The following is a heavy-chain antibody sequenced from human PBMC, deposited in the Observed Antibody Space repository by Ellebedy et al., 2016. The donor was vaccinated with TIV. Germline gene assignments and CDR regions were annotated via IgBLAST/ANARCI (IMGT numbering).Heavy chain of an antibody. V-gene: IGHV3-74*01. D-gene: IGHD1-7*01. CDR3: ARGDRAGTTRLVDY. Sequence: GESLKISCAASGFTFTTYWMHWARQAPGKGPVWISRIDSDGSTTYADSVQGRFTISRDNAKNTLYLQMNSLRVEDTAVYYCARGDRAGTTRLVDYWGQGTLVTVSS. CDR1: GFTFTTYW. CDR2: IDSDGST. J-gene: IGHJ4*02.